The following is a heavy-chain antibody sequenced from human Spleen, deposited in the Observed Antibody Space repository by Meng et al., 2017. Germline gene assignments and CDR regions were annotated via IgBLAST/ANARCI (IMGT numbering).Heavy chain of an antibody. V-gene: IGHV4-30-4*01. J-gene: IGHJ4*02. CDR1: GGSISSADYY. CDR3: VRENWKSTIDY. Sequence: QLQESGPGLVKPSEILSLTCTVSGGSISSADYYWSWIRQPPGKGLEWIGYIYYSGSTYYNPSLKSRLTISVDTSKKQFSLRLTSVTAADTAVYYCVRENWKSTIDYSGQGTLVTVSS. CDR2: IYYSGST. D-gene: IGHD1-1*01.